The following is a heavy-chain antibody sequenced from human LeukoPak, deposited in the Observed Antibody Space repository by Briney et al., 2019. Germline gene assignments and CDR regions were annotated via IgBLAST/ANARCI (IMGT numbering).Heavy chain of an antibody. CDR2: IRYGGSDI. J-gene: IGHJ6*03. V-gene: IGHV3-30*02. CDR1: GFTFSTCG. Sequence: GGSLRLSCAASGFTFSTCGMHWVRQAPGKGLEWVAFIRYGGSDIYYGDSVKGRFTISRDNSKNTLYLQMNSLRGEDTAVYYCAKEPYNSVYYFYYMDVWGKGTTVTVSS. D-gene: IGHD2/OR15-2a*01. CDR3: AKEPYNSVYYFYYMDV.